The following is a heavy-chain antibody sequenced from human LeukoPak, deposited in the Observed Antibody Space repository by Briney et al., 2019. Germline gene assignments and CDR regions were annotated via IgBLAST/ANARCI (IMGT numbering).Heavy chain of an antibody. D-gene: IGHD4-11*01. Sequence: SQTLSLTCTVSGGSISSSSYYWGWIRQPPGKGLEWIGSIYYSGSTYYNPSLKSRVTISVDTSKNQFSLKLSSVTAADTAVYYCARSRGFYSNYGYWGQGTLVTVSS. CDR2: IYYSGST. CDR1: GGSISSSSYY. V-gene: IGHV4-39*01. J-gene: IGHJ4*02. CDR3: ARSRGFYSNYGY.